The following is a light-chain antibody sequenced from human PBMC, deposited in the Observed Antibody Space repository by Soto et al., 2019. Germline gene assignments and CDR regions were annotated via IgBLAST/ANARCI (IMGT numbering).Light chain of an antibody. CDR3: NAYTSSSNYV. CDR2: EVS. Sequence: QSALTQPPSVSGSPGQSVTISCTGTSSDVGSYNRVSWYQQPPGTAPKLMIYEVSNRPSGVPDRFSGSKSGNTASLTISGLQAEDEADYYCNAYTSSSNYVFGTGTKLTVL. J-gene: IGLJ1*01. V-gene: IGLV2-18*02. CDR1: SSDVGSYNR.